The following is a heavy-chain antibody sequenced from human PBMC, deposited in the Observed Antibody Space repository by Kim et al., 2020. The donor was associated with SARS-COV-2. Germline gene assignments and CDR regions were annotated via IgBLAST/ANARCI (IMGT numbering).Heavy chain of an antibody. CDR3: ARVPLNWELRRNAFDI. J-gene: IGHJ3*02. D-gene: IGHD1-26*01. Sequence: SETLSLTCAVYGGSFSGYYWSWIRQPPGKGLEWIGEINHSGSTNYNPSLKSRVTISVDTSKNQFSLKLSSVTAADTAVYYCARVPLNWELRRNAFDIWGQGTMVTVSS. V-gene: IGHV4-34*01. CDR1: GGSFSGYY. CDR2: INHSGST.